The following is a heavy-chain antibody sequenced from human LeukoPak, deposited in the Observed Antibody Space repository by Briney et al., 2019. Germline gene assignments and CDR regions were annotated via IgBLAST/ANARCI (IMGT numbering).Heavy chain of an antibody. CDR1: TFTFSSYS. Sequence: GGSLRLSCAASTFTFSSYSMNWVRQAPGKGLEWVSYSEYSGTTSYYADSVKGRFTVSRDNAKNSLYLQMSSLRDEDTAVYYCARISGFTLDYWGQGTLVTVSS. CDR2: SEYSGTTS. CDR3: ARISGFTLDY. J-gene: IGHJ4*02. D-gene: IGHD2-15*01. V-gene: IGHV3-48*02.